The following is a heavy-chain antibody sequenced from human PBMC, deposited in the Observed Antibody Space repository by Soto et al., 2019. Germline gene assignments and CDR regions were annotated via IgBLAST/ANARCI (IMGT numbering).Heavy chain of an antibody. D-gene: IGHD2-21*02. Sequence: ASVKVSCKASGYTFTGYYMHWVRQAPGQGLEWMGWINPNSGGTNYAQKFQGRVTMTRDTSISTAYMELSRLRSDDTAVYYCARDWMVTQSGWFDPWGQGTLVTVSS. CDR2: INPNSGGT. V-gene: IGHV1-2*02. CDR1: GYTFTGYY. CDR3: ARDWMVTQSGWFDP. J-gene: IGHJ5*02.